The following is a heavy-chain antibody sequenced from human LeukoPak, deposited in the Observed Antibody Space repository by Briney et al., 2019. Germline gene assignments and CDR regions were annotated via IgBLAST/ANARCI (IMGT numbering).Heavy chain of an antibody. J-gene: IGHJ5*02. D-gene: IGHD4/OR15-4a*01. V-gene: IGHV4-59*01. Sequence: SETLSLTRTVSGGSLSSYYWSWIRQPPGKGLEWIGYIYYSGSTNYNPSLKSRVTISVDTSKNQFSLKLSSVTAADTAVFFCARVMTVGWFDPCGQGTLVTVSS. CDR1: GGSLSSYY. CDR3: ARVMTVGWFDP. CDR2: IYYSGST.